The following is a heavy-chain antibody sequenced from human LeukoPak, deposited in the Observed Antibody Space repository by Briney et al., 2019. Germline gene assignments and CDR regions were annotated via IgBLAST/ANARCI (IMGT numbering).Heavy chain of an antibody. CDR1: GYRFTDYF. CDR2: INPNSGDT. CDR3: ATPTERLLPDY. J-gene: IGHJ4*02. V-gene: IGHV1-2*02. Sequence: ASVKVSCKASGYRFTDYFMHWVRQAPGQGLEWMGWINPNSGDTDYAQKSQGRVTLTRDASIGTAYMELTRLRSDDTAVYYCATPTERLLPDYWGQGTLVTVSS. D-gene: IGHD2-15*01.